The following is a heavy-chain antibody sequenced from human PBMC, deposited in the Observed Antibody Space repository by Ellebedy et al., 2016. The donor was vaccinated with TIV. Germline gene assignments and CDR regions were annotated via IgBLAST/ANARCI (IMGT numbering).Heavy chain of an antibody. CDR2: ISSGGSSI. D-gene: IGHD5-24*01. CDR3: ARDQMGTMSY. Sequence: GESLKISCAASGFTFSSYSMNWVRQAPGKVLEWISYISSGGSSIKYADSVKGRFTISRDNAKNSLLLQMNSLRAEDTAVYYCARDQMGTMSYWGQGSLVIVSS. J-gene: IGHJ4*02. CDR1: GFTFSSYS. V-gene: IGHV3-48*04.